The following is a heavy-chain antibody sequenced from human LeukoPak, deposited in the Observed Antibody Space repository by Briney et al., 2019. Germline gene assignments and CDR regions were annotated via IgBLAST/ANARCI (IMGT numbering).Heavy chain of an antibody. V-gene: IGHV3-30*02. CDR3: ARGSSWSSYYYYYMDV. CDR1: RFTFSTYG. D-gene: IGHD6-13*01. CDR2: IRYDGTYK. Sequence: GGSLRLSCAATRFTFSTYGMHWVRQAPGKGLEWVAFIRYDGTYKYYADSVKGRFTISRDDAKNSLYLQMNSLRAEDTAVYYCARGSSWSSYYYYYMDVWGKGTTVTVSS. J-gene: IGHJ6*03.